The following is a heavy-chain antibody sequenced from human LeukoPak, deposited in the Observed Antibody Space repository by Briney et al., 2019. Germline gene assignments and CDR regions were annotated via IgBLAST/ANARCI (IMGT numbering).Heavy chain of an antibody. CDR3: ATSTYCSSTSCYYYYGMDV. V-gene: IGHV1-2*02. CDR2: INPNSGGT. Sequence: ASVKVSCKASGYTFTGYYMHWVRQAPGQGLDWMGWINPNSGGTNYAQKFQGRVTMTRDTSISTAYMELSRLRSDDTAVYYCATSTYCSSTSCYYYYGMDVWGQGTTVTVSS. D-gene: IGHD2-2*01. J-gene: IGHJ6*02. CDR1: GYTFTGYY.